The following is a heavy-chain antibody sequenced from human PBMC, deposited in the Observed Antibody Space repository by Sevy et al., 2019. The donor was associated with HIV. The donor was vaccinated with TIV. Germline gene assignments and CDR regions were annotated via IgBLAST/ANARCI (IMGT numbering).Heavy chain of an antibody. Sequence: GGSLRLSCAASGFAFSNYYAMHWVRQAPGKGMEWVAIIWSDGAYQYHGDSVKGGFTISRDNSKNTLYLQMNNVRVEDTAVYYCARGGYYYDNAAYYALDSWGQGTLVTVSS. CDR3: ARGGYYYDNAAYYALDS. CDR2: IWSDGAYQ. J-gene: IGHJ4*02. CDR1: GFAFSNYYA. V-gene: IGHV3-33*08. D-gene: IGHD3-22*01.